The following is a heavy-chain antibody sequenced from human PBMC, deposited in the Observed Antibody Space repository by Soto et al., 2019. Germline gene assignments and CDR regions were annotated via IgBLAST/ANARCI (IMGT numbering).Heavy chain of an antibody. CDR1: GGSITSYH. Sequence: SETLSLTCIVSGGSITSYHWSWIRQLPEKGLEWIAYTPYTGNTNYNPSFQSRGTISIDTSKNQFSLKMTSMTAADTAVYYCARDMHAGVTNYFGPWGQGTGVTVSP. CDR3: ARDMHAGVTNYFGP. CDR2: TPYTGNT. J-gene: IGHJ5*02. V-gene: IGHV4-59*01. D-gene: IGHD4-4*01.